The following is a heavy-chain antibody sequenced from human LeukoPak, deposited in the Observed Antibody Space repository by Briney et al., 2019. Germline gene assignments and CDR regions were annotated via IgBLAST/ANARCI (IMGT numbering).Heavy chain of an antibody. CDR3: ARDLRGGIAAAGRDYYYYYGMDV. V-gene: IGHV4-30-4*01. CDR2: IYYSGST. CDR1: GGSISSGDYY. J-gene: IGHJ6*02. D-gene: IGHD6-13*01. Sequence: SETLSLTCTVSGGSISSGDYYWSWLRQPPGRGLEWLGYIYYSGSTYYNPSLKRRVTISVDTSKNQFSLKLSSVTAADTAVYYCARDLRGGIAAAGRDYYYYYGMDVWGQGTTVTVSS.